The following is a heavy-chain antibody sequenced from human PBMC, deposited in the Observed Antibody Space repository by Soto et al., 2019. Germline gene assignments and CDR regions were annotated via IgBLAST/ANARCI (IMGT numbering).Heavy chain of an antibody. V-gene: IGHV1-69*02. CDR3: ARGSGIAVAGYYYYYYMDV. CDR2: IIPILGIA. Sequence: ASVKVSCKASGGTFSSYTISWVRQAPGQGLEWMGRIIPILGIANYAQKFQGRVTITAEKSRSTAYMELSSLRSEDTAVYYCARGSGIAVAGYYYYYYMDVWGKGTTVTVSS. D-gene: IGHD6-19*01. CDR1: GGTFSSYT. J-gene: IGHJ6*03.